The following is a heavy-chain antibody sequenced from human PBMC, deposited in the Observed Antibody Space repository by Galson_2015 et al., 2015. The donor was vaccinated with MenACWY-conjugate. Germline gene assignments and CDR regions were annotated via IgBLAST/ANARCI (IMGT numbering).Heavy chain of an antibody. CDR1: GFTVSSNY. J-gene: IGHJ6*02. CDR3: ASGAAPNYYYYGMDV. D-gene: IGHD6-13*01. Sequence: LRLSCAASGFTVSSNYMSWVRQAPGKGLEWVSVIYSGGSTYYADSVKGRFTISRHNSKNTLYLQMNSLRAEDTAVYYCASGAAPNYYYYGMDVWGQGTTVTVSS. CDR2: IYSGGST. V-gene: IGHV3-53*04.